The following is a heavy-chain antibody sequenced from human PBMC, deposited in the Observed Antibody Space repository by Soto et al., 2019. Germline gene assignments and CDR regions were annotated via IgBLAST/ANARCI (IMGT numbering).Heavy chain of an antibody. D-gene: IGHD2-2*01. V-gene: IGHV1-69*13. CDR1: GGIFSSFA. CDR2: IIPMTGTP. Sequence: SVKVSCKASGGIFSSFAVSWVRQASGQGLEWMGGIIPMTGTPNYAQKFQGRVTMTADGSTSTAYLVLSSLRSEDTAVYYCARGPILPGATSWLDPWGQGTVVTVSS. CDR3: ARGPILPGATSWLDP. J-gene: IGHJ5*02.